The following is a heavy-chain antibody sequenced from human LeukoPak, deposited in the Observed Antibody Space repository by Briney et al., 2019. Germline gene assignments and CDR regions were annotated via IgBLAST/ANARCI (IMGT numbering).Heavy chain of an antibody. CDR1: GYTFTDYY. Sequence: ASVKVSCKASGYTFTDYYLHWVRQAPRQGLEWMGWIHPNTIVTNFDQRFQGRVTLTRDTSISTAYMELSRLRSDDTALYYCARGTKDILGPVDYWGQGTLVTVSS. V-gene: IGHV1-2*02. CDR3: ARGTKDILGPVDY. D-gene: IGHD1-26*01. CDR2: IHPNTIVT. J-gene: IGHJ4*02.